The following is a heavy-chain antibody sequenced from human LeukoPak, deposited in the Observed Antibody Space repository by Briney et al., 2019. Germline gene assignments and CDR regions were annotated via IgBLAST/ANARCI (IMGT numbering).Heavy chain of an antibody. CDR1: GFTLSSSE. V-gene: IGHV3-48*03. D-gene: IGHD4-11*01. Sequence: GGSLRLSCAASGFTLSSSEMNWVRQAPGKGLEWVSYISSSGGTIYYADSVKGRFTISRDNAKNSLYLQMNSLRAEDTAVYYCARLTTGFDPWGQGTLVTVSS. CDR2: ISSSGGTI. J-gene: IGHJ5*02. CDR3: ARLTTGFDP.